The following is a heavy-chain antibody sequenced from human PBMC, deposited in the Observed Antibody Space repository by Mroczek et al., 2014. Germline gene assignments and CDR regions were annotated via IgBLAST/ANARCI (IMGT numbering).Heavy chain of an antibody. CDR3: ARYGEMATIGKDAFDI. Sequence: QVQLVESGAEVKKPGSSVKVSCKASGGTFSSYTISWVRQAPGQGLEWMGRIIPILGIANYAQKFQGRVTITADKSTSTAYMELSSLRSEDTAVYYCARYGEMATIGKDAFDIWGQGTMVTVSS. CDR1: GGTFSSYT. CDR2: IIPILGIA. D-gene: IGHD5-24*01. J-gene: IGHJ3*02. V-gene: IGHV1-69*09.